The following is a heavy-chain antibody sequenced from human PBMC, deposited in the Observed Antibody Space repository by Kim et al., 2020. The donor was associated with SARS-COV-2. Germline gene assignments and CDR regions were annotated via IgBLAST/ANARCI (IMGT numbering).Heavy chain of an antibody. CDR3: ARGTGIAAAQDY. J-gene: IGHJ4*02. D-gene: IGHD6-13*01. Sequence: TYTPSHKSRVTISVDTSKNQFSLKLSSVTAADTAVYYCARGTGIAAAQDYWGQGTLVTVSS. V-gene: IGHV4-34*01.